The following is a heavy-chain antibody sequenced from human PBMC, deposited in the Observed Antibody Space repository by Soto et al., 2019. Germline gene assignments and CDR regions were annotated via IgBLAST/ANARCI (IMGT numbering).Heavy chain of an antibody. CDR3: ARGLGISASYYYGMDV. J-gene: IGHJ6*02. CDR2: IYYSGST. CDR1: GGSISSSSHY. Sequence: SETLSLTCTVSGGSISSSSHYWGWIRQPPGKGLEWIGSIYYSGSTYYNPSLKSRVTISGDTSKNQFSLKLSSVTAADTAVYYCARGLGISASYYYGMDVWGQGATVTVSS. V-gene: IGHV4-39*01. D-gene: IGHD6-13*01.